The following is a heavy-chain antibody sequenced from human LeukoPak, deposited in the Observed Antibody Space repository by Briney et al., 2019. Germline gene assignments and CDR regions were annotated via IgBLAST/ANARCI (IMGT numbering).Heavy chain of an antibody. CDR3: ARVPYYDILTGAFDY. V-gene: IGHV1-2*02. CDR1: GYTFTGYY. Sequence: ASVKVSCKASGYTFTGYYMHWVRQAPGQGLEWTGWINPNSGGTNYAQKFQGRVTMTRDTSISTAYMELSRLRSDDTAVYYCARVPYYDILTGAFDYWGQGTLVTVSS. CDR2: INPNSGGT. D-gene: IGHD3-9*01. J-gene: IGHJ4*02.